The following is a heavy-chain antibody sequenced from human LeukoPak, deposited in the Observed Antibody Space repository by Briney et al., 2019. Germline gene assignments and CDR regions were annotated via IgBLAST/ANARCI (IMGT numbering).Heavy chain of an antibody. V-gene: IGHV1-3*01. Sequence: ASVKVSCKASGYPFSCHAIHWVRQAPGQRLEWMGWINSGNGKTKYSQKFQGRVTITRDTSASTAYMELTSLTAEDTAVYYCARDRGRILWFGEFDYWGQGTLVSVSS. CDR2: INSGNGKT. CDR3: ARDRGRILWFGEFDY. J-gene: IGHJ4*02. CDR1: GYPFSCHA. D-gene: IGHD3-10*01.